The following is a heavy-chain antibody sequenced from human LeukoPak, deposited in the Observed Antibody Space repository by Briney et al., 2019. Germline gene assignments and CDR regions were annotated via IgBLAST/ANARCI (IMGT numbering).Heavy chain of an antibody. CDR3: ARDDFSVTELFDY. V-gene: IGHV3-30-3*01. CDR1: RFTFTTYA. Sequence: GGSLRLSCAASRFTFTTYAMHWVRQAPGKGLEWVTLISSDGSNKYYADSVKGRFTVSRDNSKNTLYLQMDSLLPEDTAVYYCARDDFSVTELFDYWGQGTLVTVSS. J-gene: IGHJ4*02. CDR2: ISSDGSNK. D-gene: IGHD2-21*02.